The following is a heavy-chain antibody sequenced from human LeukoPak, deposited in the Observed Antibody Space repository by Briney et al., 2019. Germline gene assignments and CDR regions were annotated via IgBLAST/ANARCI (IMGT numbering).Heavy chain of an antibody. Sequence: SETLSLTCTVSGGPTSSYYWSWIRQPPGKGLEWIGFIYDSGSTYYNPSLKSRVTISVDTSKNQFSLKLSSVTAADTAMYYCARVRRGPTTVVAHFDYWGQGTLVTVSS. CDR3: ARVRRGPTTVVAHFDY. CDR1: GGPTSSYY. CDR2: IYDSGST. V-gene: IGHV4-59*01. J-gene: IGHJ4*02. D-gene: IGHD4-23*01.